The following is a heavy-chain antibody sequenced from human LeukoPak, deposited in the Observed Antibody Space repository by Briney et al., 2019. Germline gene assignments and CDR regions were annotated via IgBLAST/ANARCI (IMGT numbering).Heavy chain of an antibody. J-gene: IGHJ4*02. Sequence: GGSLRLSCTVSGFTVSTNSMSWVRQAPGKVLEWVSFIYSDNTHYSDSVKGRFTISRDNSKNTLYLQMNSLRAEDTAVYYCARRAGAYSHPYDYWGQGTLVTVSS. CDR1: GFTVSTNS. CDR2: IYSDNT. V-gene: IGHV3-53*01. CDR3: ARRAGAYSHPYDY. D-gene: IGHD4/OR15-4a*01.